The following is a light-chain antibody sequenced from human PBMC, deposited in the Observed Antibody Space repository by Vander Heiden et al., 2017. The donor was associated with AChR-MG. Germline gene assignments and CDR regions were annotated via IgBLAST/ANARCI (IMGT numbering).Light chain of an antibody. J-gene: IGLJ2*01. CDR3: SSYTSSSTVV. CDR2: DVS. CDR1: SSDVGGYNY. Sequence: QSALTQPASVSGSPGQSLTISCPGTSSDVGGYNYVSWYQQHPGKAHKLMIYDVSKRPAGVSNRFSGSKSGNTASLTISGLQAEDEADYYCSSYTSSSTVVFGGGTKLTVL. V-gene: IGLV2-14*01.